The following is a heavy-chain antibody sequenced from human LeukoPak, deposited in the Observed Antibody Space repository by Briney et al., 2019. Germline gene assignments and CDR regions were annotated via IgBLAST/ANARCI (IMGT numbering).Heavy chain of an antibody. J-gene: IGHJ4*02. CDR2: INHSGST. V-gene: IGHV4-34*01. Sequence: PSETLSLTCAVYGGSFSGYYWSWIRQPPGKGLEWIGEINHSGSTNYNPSLKSRVTISVDTSKNQFSLKLGSVTAADTAVYYCARATPGEVRGPRYKSGDYWGQGTLVTVSS. CDR3: ARATPGEVRGPRYKSGDY. CDR1: GGSFSGYY. D-gene: IGHD3-10*01.